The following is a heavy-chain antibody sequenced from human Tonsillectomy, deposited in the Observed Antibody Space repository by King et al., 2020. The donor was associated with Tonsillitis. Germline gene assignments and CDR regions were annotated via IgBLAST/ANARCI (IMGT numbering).Heavy chain of an antibody. CDR1: GYSFTSYW. Sequence: VQLVESGAEVKKPGESLKISCKGSGYSFTSYWFAWVRQMPGKGLEWMGIIYPGDSDTRYSPSFQGQVTISADKSISTAYLQWSSLKASDTAMYYCARLVGAAAAGTGFDYWGQGTLVTVSS. D-gene: IGHD6-13*01. J-gene: IGHJ4*02. CDR2: IYPGDSDT. V-gene: IGHV5-51*03. CDR3: ARLVGAAAAGTGFDY.